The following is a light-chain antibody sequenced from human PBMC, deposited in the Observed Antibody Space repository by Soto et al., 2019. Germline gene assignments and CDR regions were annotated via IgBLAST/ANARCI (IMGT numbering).Light chain of an antibody. CDR1: QTITHY. V-gene: IGKV1-39*01. CDR2: DAS. Sequence: DIHMTQSPSFLSASVGASVTITCRANQTITHYLNWYQQKPGRAPALLIYDASSLQSGAPSRFSGRGSGTDFSLTITSLQLADFATYFCQQSYVLPRTFGQGTKVEI. J-gene: IGKJ1*01. CDR3: QQSYVLPRT.